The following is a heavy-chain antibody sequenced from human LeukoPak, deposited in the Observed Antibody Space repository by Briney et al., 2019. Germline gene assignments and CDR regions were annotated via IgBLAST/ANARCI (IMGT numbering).Heavy chain of an antibody. Sequence: GGSLRPACAAAGFTFSSYWIHWVRQAPGKGLVWVSRINSDGSRTSYADSVKGRFTISRDNAKNTLYLQMNSLRAEDTAVYYCARVAGDYDYYYYYYYMDVWGKGTTVTVSS. CDR1: GFTFSSYW. V-gene: IGHV3-74*01. CDR3: ARVAGDYDYYYYYYYMDV. D-gene: IGHD4-17*01. J-gene: IGHJ6*03. CDR2: INSDGSRT.